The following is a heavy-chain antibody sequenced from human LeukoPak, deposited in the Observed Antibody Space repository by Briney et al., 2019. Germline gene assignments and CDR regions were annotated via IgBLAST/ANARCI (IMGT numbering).Heavy chain of an antibody. CDR3: ARAPYSSGWYYFDY. D-gene: IGHD6-19*01. Sequence: GGSLRLSCAAPGFTFSSYAMSWVRQAPGKGLEWVSSISSSSSYIYYADSVKGRFTISRDNAKNSLYLQMNSLRAEDTAVYYCARAPYSSGWYYFDYWGQGTLVTVSS. CDR2: ISSSSSYI. J-gene: IGHJ4*02. V-gene: IGHV3-21*01. CDR1: GFTFSSYA.